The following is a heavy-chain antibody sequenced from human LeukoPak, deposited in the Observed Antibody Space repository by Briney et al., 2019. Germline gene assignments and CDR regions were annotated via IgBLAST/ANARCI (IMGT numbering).Heavy chain of an antibody. CDR1: GGSLSGYY. CDR2: INHSGST. CDR3: ARDSTGTYYDFWSGSRGYFDY. D-gene: IGHD3-3*01. Sequence: PSETLSLTCAVYGGSLSGYYWSWIRQPPGKGLEWIGEINHSGSTYYNPSLKSRVTISVDTSKNQFSLKLSSVTAADTAVYYCARDSTGTYYDFWSGSRGYFDYWGQGTLVTVSS. J-gene: IGHJ4*02. V-gene: IGHV4-34*01.